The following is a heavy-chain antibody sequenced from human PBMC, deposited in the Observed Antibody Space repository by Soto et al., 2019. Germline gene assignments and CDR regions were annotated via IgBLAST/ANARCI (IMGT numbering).Heavy chain of an antibody. CDR1: GFTFSNFG. CDR2: ISYDGNIK. CDR3: EKFWGPVTAAVDDY. D-gene: IGHD6-13*01. V-gene: IGHV3-30*18. Sequence: QVQLVESGGGVVQPGRSLRLSCAASGFTFSNFGMHWVRQAPGKGLEWVASISYDGNIKYSEDSVKGRFTISRDNSKNTLYLQMNSLRSDDTAVYYCEKFWGPVTAAVDDYWGQGTLVTVSS. J-gene: IGHJ4*02.